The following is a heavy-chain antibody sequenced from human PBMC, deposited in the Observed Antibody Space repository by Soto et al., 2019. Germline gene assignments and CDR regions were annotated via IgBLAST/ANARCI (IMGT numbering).Heavy chain of an antibody. CDR1: GESFSGYY. Sequence: PSEILSLTCAVYGESFSGYYWTWIRQPPGKGLEWIGEINHSGSTNYNTSLKSRVTISVDTSKNQFSLKLSSVTAADTAVYYCARDRRSYSDYFDYWGQGTLVTVSS. V-gene: IGHV4-34*01. J-gene: IGHJ4*02. CDR3: ARDRRSYSDYFDY. CDR2: INHSGST. D-gene: IGHD1-26*01.